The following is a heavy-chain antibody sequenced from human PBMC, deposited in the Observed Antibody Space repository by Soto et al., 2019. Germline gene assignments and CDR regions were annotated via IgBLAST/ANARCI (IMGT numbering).Heavy chain of an antibody. V-gene: IGHV3-15*01. Sequence: GGSLRLSCAASGFTFSNAWMSWVRQAPGKGLGWVGRIKSKTDGGTTDYAAPVKGRFTISRDDSKNTLYLQMNSLKTEDTAVYYCTTDRGYSGYDDYWGQGTLVTVSS. CDR2: IKSKTDGGTT. CDR1: GFTFSNAW. J-gene: IGHJ4*02. D-gene: IGHD5-12*01. CDR3: TTDRGYSGYDDY.